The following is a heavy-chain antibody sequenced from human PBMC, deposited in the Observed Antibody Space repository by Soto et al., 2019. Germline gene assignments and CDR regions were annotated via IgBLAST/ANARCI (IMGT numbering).Heavy chain of an antibody. Sequence: SETLSLTCTVSGGSISSSSYYWGWLRQPPGKGLEWIGSIYYSGSTYYNPSLKSRVTISVDTSKNQFSLKLSSVTAEDTTVYYCARHEYDSSGYYADYWGQGTLVTVSS. D-gene: IGHD3-22*01. CDR1: GGSISSSSYY. CDR3: ARHEYDSSGYYADY. J-gene: IGHJ4*02. CDR2: IYYSGST. V-gene: IGHV4-39*01.